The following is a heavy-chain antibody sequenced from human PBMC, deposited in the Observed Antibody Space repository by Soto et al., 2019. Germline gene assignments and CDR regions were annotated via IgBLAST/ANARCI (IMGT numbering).Heavy chain of an antibody. CDR1: GYTFTSYY. Sequence: ASVKVSCKASGYTFTSYYMHWVRQAPGQGLEWMGIINPSGGSTSYAQKFQGRVTMTRDTSTSTVYMELSSLRSEDTAVYYCATTFSGYPYFDYWGQGTLVTVSS. CDR3: ATTFSGYPYFDY. J-gene: IGHJ4*02. D-gene: IGHD5-12*01. V-gene: IGHV1-46*01. CDR2: INPSGGST.